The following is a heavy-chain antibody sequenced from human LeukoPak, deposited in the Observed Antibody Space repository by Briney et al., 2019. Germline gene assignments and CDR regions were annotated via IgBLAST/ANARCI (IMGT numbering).Heavy chain of an antibody. Sequence: GGSLRLSCAASGLTFSSYGMHWVRQAPGKGLEWVAVISYDGSNKYYADSVKGRFTISRDNSKNTLYLQMNSLKAEDTAVYYCAKVMVRGVFDYWGQGTLVTVSS. D-gene: IGHD3-10*01. CDR3: AKVMVRGVFDY. CDR2: ISYDGSNK. V-gene: IGHV3-30*18. CDR1: GLTFSSYG. J-gene: IGHJ4*02.